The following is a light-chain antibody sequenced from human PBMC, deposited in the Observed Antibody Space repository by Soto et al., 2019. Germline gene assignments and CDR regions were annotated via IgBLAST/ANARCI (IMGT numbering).Light chain of an antibody. CDR1: QSINIY. V-gene: IGKV1-39*01. J-gene: IGKJ2*01. Sequence: IPMTQSPSSLSASVGDSVTVTCRASQSINIYLNWYQQKPGKAPTLLIYGASSLQSGVPSRFTGGGSRTDFTLTISSLQPEDFATYYWQQSYRSPYTFGQGTKLYIK. CDR3: QQSYRSPYT. CDR2: GAS.